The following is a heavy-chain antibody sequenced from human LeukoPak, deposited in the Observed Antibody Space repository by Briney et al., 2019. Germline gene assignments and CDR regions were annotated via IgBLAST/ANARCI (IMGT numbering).Heavy chain of an antibody. D-gene: IGHD4-17*01. J-gene: IGHJ4*02. CDR1: GFTFSNFG. V-gene: IGHV3-30*03. Sequence: GGSLRLSCAASGFTFSNFGMHWVRQAPGKGLEWMAVISYDGKVTYYADSVKGRFTISRDNAKNSLFLQMNSLRAEDTAVYYCARETGTVTTYYFDYWGQGTLVTVSS. CDR3: ARETGTVTTYYFDY. CDR2: ISYDGKVT.